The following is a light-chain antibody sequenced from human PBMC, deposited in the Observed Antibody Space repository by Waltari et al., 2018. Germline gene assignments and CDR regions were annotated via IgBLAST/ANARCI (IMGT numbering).Light chain of an antibody. CDR3: QHYDNWLYS. CDR1: QSVSSH. V-gene: IGKV3-15*01. Sequence: EIVMTQSPATLSVSPGERATLFCRASQSVSSHLAWYQQKPGQAPRLLLFGASTRATGTPARFRGSGSGTEFTRTISSLQSEDFAVYYCQHYDNWLYSFGQGTKVEIK. CDR2: GAS. J-gene: IGKJ2*03.